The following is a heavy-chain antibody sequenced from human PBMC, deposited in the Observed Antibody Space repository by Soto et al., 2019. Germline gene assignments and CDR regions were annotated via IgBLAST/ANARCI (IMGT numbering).Heavy chain of an antibody. V-gene: IGHV1-46*01. CDR3: ATSGGDYGGNWFDP. CDR1: GYTFTSYY. Sequence: ASVKVSCKASGYTFTSYYLHWVRQAPGQGLEWMGIINPSAGATTYPQKFQGRVTMTRDIFTSTVYVELSRLRSDDTAVYYCATSGGDYGGNWFDPWGQGTLVTVSS. D-gene: IGHD4-17*01. CDR2: INPSAGAT. J-gene: IGHJ5*02.